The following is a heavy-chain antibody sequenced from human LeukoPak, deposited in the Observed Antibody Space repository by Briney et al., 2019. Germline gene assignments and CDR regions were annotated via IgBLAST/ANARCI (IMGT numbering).Heavy chain of an antibody. Sequence: EALSVTPIEPRDSICVSYGCCIPEQLRGRGWCIGYIYYSGSTNYNPSLKSRVTMSVDTSKNQFSLKVSSVTAADTAVYYCARGPSGASGHDYWGQGTLVTVSS. CDR2: IYYSGST. D-gene: IGHD3-10*01. CDR1: RDSICVSY. CDR3: ARGPSGASGHDY. J-gene: IGHJ4*02. V-gene: IGHV4-59*12.